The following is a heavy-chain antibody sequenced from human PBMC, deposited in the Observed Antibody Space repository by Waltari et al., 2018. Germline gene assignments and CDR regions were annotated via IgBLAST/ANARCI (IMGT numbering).Heavy chain of an antibody. D-gene: IGHD4-17*01. J-gene: IGHJ4*02. CDR1: GYTFTGYY. CDR2: INPNRGGT. V-gene: IGHV1-2*02. Sequence: QVQLVQSGAEVKKPGASVKVSCKASGYTFTGYYMHWVRQAPGQGLEWRGWINPNRGGTNYAQKFQGRVTITRYTSISTAYMELSRLRSDDTAVYYWARDNGDYTQTFDYWGQGTLVTVSS. CDR3: ARDNGDYTQTFDY.